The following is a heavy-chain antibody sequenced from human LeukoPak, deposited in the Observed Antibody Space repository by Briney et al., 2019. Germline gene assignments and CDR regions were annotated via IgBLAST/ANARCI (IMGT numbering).Heavy chain of an antibody. Sequence: SETLSLTCTVSGGSLSSYYWSWIRQPPGKGLEWIGYIYYSGSTNYNPSLKSRVTISVDTSKNQFSLKLSSVTAADTAVYYCARYRVVAPYYYYYGMDVWGQGTTVTVSS. CDR2: IYYSGST. CDR1: GGSLSSYY. D-gene: IGHD3-22*01. V-gene: IGHV4-59*01. J-gene: IGHJ6*02. CDR3: ARYRVVAPYYYYYGMDV.